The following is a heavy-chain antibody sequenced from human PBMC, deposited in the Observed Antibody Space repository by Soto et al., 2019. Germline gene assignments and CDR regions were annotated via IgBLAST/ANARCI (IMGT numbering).Heavy chain of an antibody. CDR3: TRSLDGMAQTPY. CDR2: INSDGTYT. D-gene: IGHD1-20*01. V-gene: IGHV3-74*02. CDR1: GFTFSGYW. Sequence: EGQLVESGGGLVQPGGSLRLSCAASGFTFSGYWMHWVRQAPGKGLTWVSRINSDGTYTRSADSVRGRFTISRDDARNTLKQQTNRKRIENTAVYDCTRSLDGMAQTPYWDQGTQVPVS. J-gene: IGHJ4*01.